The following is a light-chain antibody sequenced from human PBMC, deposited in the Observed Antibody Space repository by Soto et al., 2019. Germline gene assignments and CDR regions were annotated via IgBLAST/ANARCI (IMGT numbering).Light chain of an antibody. CDR1: QSISSW. V-gene: IGKV1-5*03. CDR2: KAS. J-gene: IGKJ1*01. Sequence: DIPMTQSPSTLSASVGDRVTIACRASQSISSWLAWYQQKPGKAPKLLIYKASTLESGVPSRFSGSGSGTEFTLTISSLQPDDFAIYYCQQYNNYWTFGQGTKVEIK. CDR3: QQYNNYWT.